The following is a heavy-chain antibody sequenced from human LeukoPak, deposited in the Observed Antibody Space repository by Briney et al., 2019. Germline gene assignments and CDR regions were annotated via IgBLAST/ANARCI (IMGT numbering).Heavy chain of an antibody. D-gene: IGHD2-21*02. J-gene: IGHJ4*02. CDR2: ISSSSSTI. CDR3: ARVGLYCGGDCYSEGWRY. Sequence: PGGSLRLSCAASGFTFSSYSMNWVRQAPGKGLEWVSYISSSSSTIYYADSVKGRFTISRDNAKNSLYLQMNSLRDEDTAVYYCARVGLYCGGDCYSEGWRYWGQGTLVTVSS. CDR1: GFTFSSYS. V-gene: IGHV3-48*02.